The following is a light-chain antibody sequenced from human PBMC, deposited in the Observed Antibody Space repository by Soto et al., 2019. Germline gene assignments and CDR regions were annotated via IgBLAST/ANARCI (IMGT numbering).Light chain of an antibody. V-gene: IGLV1-40*01. J-gene: IGLJ1*01. Sequence: QTVVTQPPSVSGARRQRVTISCTGSSSNIGPTYDVHWYQQLPGTAPKLLIYGNKNRPSGVPDRFSGSKSGTSASLAITGLQAEDEADYYCLSSDTSLSSPYVFGTGTKLTVL. CDR2: GNK. CDR1: SSNIGPTYD. CDR3: LSSDTSLSSPYV.